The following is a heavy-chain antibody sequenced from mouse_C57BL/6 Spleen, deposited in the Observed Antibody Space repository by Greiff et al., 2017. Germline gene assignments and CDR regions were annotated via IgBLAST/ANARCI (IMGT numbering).Heavy chain of an antibody. V-gene: IGHV1-7*01. J-gene: IGHJ2*01. CDR1: GYTFTSYW. CDR2: INPSSGYT. CDR3: ARGDGNYMYYFDY. Sequence: VHLVESGAELAKPGASVKLSCKASGYTFTSYWMHWVKQRPGQGLEWIGYINPSSGYTKYNQKFKDKATLTADKSSSTAYMQLSSLTYEDSAVYYCARGDGNYMYYFDYWGQGTTLTVSS. D-gene: IGHD2-1*01.